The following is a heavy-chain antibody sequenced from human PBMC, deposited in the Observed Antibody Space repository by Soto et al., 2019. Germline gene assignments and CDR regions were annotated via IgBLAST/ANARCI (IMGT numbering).Heavy chain of an antibody. J-gene: IGHJ5*02. CDR3: ARAYGGNPALFDP. V-gene: IGHV3-53*01. CDR2: IYTSGST. D-gene: IGHD2-15*01. CDR1: GFTVSCDY. Sequence: EVQLVESGGGLIQPGGSLRLSCAASGFTVSCDYMSWVRQAPGKGLEWVSVIYTSGSTYYADSVKGRFTFSRDNSKNTLYLQMNSLRAEDTAVYYCARAYGGNPALFDPWGQGTLVTVSS.